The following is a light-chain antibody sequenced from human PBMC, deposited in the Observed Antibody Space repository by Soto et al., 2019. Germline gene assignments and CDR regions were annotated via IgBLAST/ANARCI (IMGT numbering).Light chain of an antibody. Sequence: AIQVTQSPSSLSASVGDRVTITCRTSQGIRSALGWYQQKPGKVPKLLIYAASTLQSGVPSRFSGSGSGTDFTLTISSLHPDDFATYYCQQYNSYSPTFGQGTKVDIK. J-gene: IGKJ1*01. CDR1: QGIRSA. V-gene: IGKV1-13*02. CDR2: AAS. CDR3: QQYNSYSPT.